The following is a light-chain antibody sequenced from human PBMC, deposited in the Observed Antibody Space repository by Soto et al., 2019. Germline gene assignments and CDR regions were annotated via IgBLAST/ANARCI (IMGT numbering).Light chain of an antibody. Sequence: DIQMTQSPSTLSTSVGDRVTITCRASQSLNNWLAWYQQKPGKAPKLLIYDAFSLESGVPSRFSGSGSGTKFTLTISSLQPDDFATYYCQQYNSYPYTFGQGTKLEIK. CDR1: QSLNNW. J-gene: IGKJ2*01. CDR3: QQYNSYPYT. CDR2: DAF. V-gene: IGKV1-5*01.